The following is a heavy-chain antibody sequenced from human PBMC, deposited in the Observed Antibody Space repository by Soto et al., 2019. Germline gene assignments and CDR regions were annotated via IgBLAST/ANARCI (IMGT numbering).Heavy chain of an antibody. J-gene: IGHJ4*02. CDR2: ISYDGSNK. CDR1: GFTFSSYG. V-gene: IGHV3-30*18. D-gene: IGHD6-19*01. CDR3: AKTAVAGGNFDY. Sequence: GGSLRLSCAASGFTFSSYGMHWVRQAPGKGLEWVAVISYDGSNKYYADSVKGRFTISRDNSKNTLYLQMNSLRAEDTAVYYCAKTAVAGGNFDYWGQGTLVTVSS.